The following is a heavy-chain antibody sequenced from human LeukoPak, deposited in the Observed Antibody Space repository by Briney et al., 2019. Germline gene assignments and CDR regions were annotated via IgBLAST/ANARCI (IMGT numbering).Heavy chain of an antibody. D-gene: IGHD3-22*01. V-gene: IGHV1-46*02. Sequence: ASVKVSCKASGYTFNSYFMHWLRQAPGQEPEWMGIMYSNGGGIDYVQQFQGRVTMTRDTSTSTVYMELSSLRSEDTAVYYCAREGLGLRDSSGYHFDVWGQGTLVTVSS. CDR3: AREGLGLRDSSGYHFDV. CDR2: MYSNGGGI. CDR1: GYTFNSYF. J-gene: IGHJ4*02.